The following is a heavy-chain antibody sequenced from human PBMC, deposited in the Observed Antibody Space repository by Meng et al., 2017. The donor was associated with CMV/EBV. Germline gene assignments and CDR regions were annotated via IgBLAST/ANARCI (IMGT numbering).Heavy chain of an antibody. CDR1: GFTFSSYA. CDR2: ISYDGSNK. V-gene: IGHV3-30*04. Sequence: GESLKISCAASGFTFSSYAMHWVRQAPGKGLGWVAVISYDGSNKYYADSVKGRFTISRDNSKNTLYLQMNSLRAEDTAVYYCAREEGDCWGQGTLVTVSS. CDR3: AREEGDC. J-gene: IGHJ4*02.